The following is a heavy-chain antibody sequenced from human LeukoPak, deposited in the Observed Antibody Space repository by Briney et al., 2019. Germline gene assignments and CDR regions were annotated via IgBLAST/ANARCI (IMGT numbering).Heavy chain of an antibody. V-gene: IGHV3-73*01. Sequence: GESLRLSCAASGFTFSGSAMHWVRQASGKGLEWVGRIRSKANSYATAYAASVKGRFTISRDDSKNTTYLQMNSLKTEDTAVYYCTSRPLLSYYGSGRTRSDYWGQGTLVTVSS. CDR1: GFTFSGSA. CDR2: IRSKANSYAT. CDR3: TSRPLLSYYGSGRTRSDY. J-gene: IGHJ4*02. D-gene: IGHD3-10*01.